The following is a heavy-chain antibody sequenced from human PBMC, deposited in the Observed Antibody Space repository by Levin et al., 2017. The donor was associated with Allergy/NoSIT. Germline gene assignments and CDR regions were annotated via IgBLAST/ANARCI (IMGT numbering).Heavy chain of an antibody. Sequence: GGSLRLSCQGSGYSFTSYWIGWVRQMSGKGLEWMGIIYPGDSDTRYSPSFQGQVTISADKSSSTAYLQWSSLKASDTAMYYCARWGYYYDRRGYRWFDLWGQGTLVTVSS. CDR2: IYPGDSDT. CDR3: ARWGYYYDRRGYRWFDL. V-gene: IGHV5-51*01. J-gene: IGHJ5*02. CDR1: GYSFTSYW. D-gene: IGHD3-22*01.